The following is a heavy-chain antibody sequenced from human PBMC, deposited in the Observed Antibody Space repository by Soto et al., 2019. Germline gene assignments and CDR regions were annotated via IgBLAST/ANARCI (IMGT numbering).Heavy chain of an antibody. CDR1: GNTFTYRY. V-gene: IGHV1-45*02. Sequence: ASVKVSCKALGNTFTYRYLHWVRQAPGQALEWMGWITPFSGDVHYAQKFQERVTITRDRSINTAYMQMSSLRSEDTAMYFCAGGGAGSGPFTWELPDHWGQGALVTVSS. J-gene: IGHJ4*02. CDR2: ITPFSGDV. D-gene: IGHD1-26*01. CDR3: AGGGAGSGPFTWELPDH.